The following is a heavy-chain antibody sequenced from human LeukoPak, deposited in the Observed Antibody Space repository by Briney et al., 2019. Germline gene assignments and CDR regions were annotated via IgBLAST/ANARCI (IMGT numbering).Heavy chain of an antibody. CDR1: GFTFDDYA. Sequence: GGSLRLSCAASGFTFDDYAMHWVRQAPGKGLEWVSGISWNSGSIGYADSVKGRFTISRDNAKNSLYLQMNSLRAEDTALYYCAKDPLGLWGQGTLVTVSS. CDR2: ISWNSGSI. V-gene: IGHV3-9*01. D-gene: IGHD3-16*01. J-gene: IGHJ4*02. CDR3: AKDPLGL.